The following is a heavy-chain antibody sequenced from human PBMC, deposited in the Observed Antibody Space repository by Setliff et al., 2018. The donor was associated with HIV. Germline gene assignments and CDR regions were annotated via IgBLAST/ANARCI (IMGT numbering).Heavy chain of an antibody. V-gene: IGHV1-69-2*01. CDR2: VDPEDGET. CDR3: ATAANWFDP. J-gene: IGHJ5*02. CDR1: GYTFTSYY. Sequence: ASVKVSCKASGYTFTSYYVHWVRQAPGQGLEWMGRVDPEDGETIFAERFQGRVTITADTSTDTAYMELRSLRSDDTAVYYCATAANWFDPWGQGTLVTVSS.